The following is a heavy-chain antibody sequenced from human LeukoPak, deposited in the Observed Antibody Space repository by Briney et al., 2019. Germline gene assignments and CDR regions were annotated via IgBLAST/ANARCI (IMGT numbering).Heavy chain of an antibody. CDR2: IYYSGST. J-gene: IGHJ4*02. CDR3: ARSRDGYNPYYFDY. Sequence: SETLSLTCTVSGGSISSSSYYWGWIRQPPGRGLEWIGSIYYSGSTYYNPSLKSRVTISVDTSKNQFSLKLSSVTAADTAVYYCARSRDGYNPYYFDYWGQGTLVTVSS. CDR1: GGSISSSSYY. D-gene: IGHD5-24*01. V-gene: IGHV4-39*01.